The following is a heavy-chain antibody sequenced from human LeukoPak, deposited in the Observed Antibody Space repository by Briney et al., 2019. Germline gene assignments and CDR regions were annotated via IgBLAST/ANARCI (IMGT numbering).Heavy chain of an antibody. V-gene: IGHV3-23*01. CDR1: GFTFSSYA. CDR2: ISGSGGST. CDR3: AKAFGYSYVSYYFDY. J-gene: IGHJ4*02. Sequence: GGSLRLSCAASGFTFSSYAMSWVRQAPGKGLEWVSAISGSGGSTYYADSVKGRFTISRDNSKNTLYLQMNSLRAEDTAVYYCAKAFGYSYVSYYFDYWGQGTLVTVSS. D-gene: IGHD5-18*01.